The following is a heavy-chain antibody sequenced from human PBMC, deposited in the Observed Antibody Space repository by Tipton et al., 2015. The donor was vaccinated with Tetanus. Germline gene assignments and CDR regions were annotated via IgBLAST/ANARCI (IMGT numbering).Heavy chain of an antibody. CDR3: ARRGDRSQYWYFDL. V-gene: IGHV5-51*01. D-gene: IGHD3-22*01. J-gene: IGHJ2*01. CDR1: GFTFTRYW. CDR2: IHPSDSDT. Sequence: VQLVQSGAEVKKPGESLKISCKGSGFTFTRYWIGWVRQMPGKGLEWMGIIHPSDSDTRYSPSFQGQVTISADKSLSTVSLQGNSLKASDTAIYFCARRGDRSQYWYFDLWGRGTLVTVSS.